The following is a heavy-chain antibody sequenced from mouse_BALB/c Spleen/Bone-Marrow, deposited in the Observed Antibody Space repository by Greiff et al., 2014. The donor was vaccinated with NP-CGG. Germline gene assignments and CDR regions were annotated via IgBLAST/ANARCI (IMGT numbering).Heavy chain of an antibody. CDR3: ARSRLRGYYFDY. V-gene: IGHV5-17*02. J-gene: IGHJ2*01. CDR2: ISSGSSTI. D-gene: IGHD3-2*02. CDR1: GFTFSSSG. Sequence: EVQLVESGGGLVQPGGSRKLSCAASGFTFSSSGMHWVRQAPEKGLEWVAYISSGSSTIYYADTLKGRFTISRDNPKNTLFLQMTSLRSEDTAMYYCARSRLRGYYFDYWGQGTTLTVSS.